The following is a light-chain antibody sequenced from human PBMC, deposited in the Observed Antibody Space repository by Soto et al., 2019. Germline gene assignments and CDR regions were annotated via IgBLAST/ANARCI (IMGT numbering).Light chain of an antibody. CDR3: CSYAGSYIWV. V-gene: IGLV2-11*01. CDR1: SSDVGGYNH. J-gene: IGLJ3*02. Sequence: QSALTQPRSVSGSPGQSVTISCTGTSSDVGGYNHVSWYHQHPGKAPKLMIYDVNKRPSGVPDRFSGSKSGNTASLTISGLQAEDAADYYCCSYAGSYIWVFGGGTKVTVL. CDR2: DVN.